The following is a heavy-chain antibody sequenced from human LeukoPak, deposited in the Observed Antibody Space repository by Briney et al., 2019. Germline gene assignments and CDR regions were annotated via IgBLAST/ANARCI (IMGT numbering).Heavy chain of an antibody. CDR1: GGSISSSSYY. CDR3: ASIWFGETEYYYYMDV. J-gene: IGHJ6*03. V-gene: IGHV4-39*07. CDR2: IYYSGST. Sequence: SETLSLTCTVSGGSISSSSYYWGWIRQPPGKGQEWIASIYYSGSTYYNPSLKSRVTISVDTSKNQFSLKLSSVTAADTAVYYCASIWFGETEYYYYMDVWGKGTTVTVSS. D-gene: IGHD3-10*01.